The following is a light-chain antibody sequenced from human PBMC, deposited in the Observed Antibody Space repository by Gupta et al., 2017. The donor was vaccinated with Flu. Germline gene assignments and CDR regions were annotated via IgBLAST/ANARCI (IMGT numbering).Light chain of an antibody. CDR2: GAS. CDR1: QTNNNTF. J-gene: IGKJ4*01. CDR3: QQYGNSPPT. Sequence: ATLPLPPGERATLPCGASQTNNNTFLAWYQQKPGLAPRLLISGASKRAAGIPDRFTGSGSGTDFTLTINKVEPEDFAVYFCQQYGNSPPTFVGGTDVDVK. V-gene: IGKV3D-20*01.